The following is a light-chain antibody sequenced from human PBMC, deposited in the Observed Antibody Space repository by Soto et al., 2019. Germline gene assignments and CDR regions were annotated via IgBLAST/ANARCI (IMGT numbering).Light chain of an antibody. V-gene: IGKV1-5*03. J-gene: IGKJ1*01. CDR2: KAS. CDR1: QSISSW. CDR3: QHYNSYSEA. Sequence: KMTQSPSTLPASIGDRVTITCRASQSISSWLAWYQQKPGKAPKLLIYKASTLKSGVPSRFSGSGSGTEFTLTISSLQPDDFATYYCQHYNSYSEAFGQGTKVAI.